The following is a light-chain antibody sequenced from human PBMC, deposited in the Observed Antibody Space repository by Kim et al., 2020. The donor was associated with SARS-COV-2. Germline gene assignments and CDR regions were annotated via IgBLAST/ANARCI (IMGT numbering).Light chain of an antibody. V-gene: IGLV3-1*01. Sequence: SYELTQPPSVSVSPGRTASITCSADRLGDKYASWYQQKSGQSPVLVIYQDNKRPSGIPERFSGSNSGNTATLTISGTQAMDEADYYCQAWDSSIVVFGGGTQLTVL. CDR1: RLGDKY. CDR2: QDN. J-gene: IGLJ3*02. CDR3: QAWDSSIVV.